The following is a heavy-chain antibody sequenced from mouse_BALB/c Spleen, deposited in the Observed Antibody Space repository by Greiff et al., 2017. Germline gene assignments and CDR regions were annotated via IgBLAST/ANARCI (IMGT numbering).Heavy chain of an antibody. CDR1: GFTFTDYY. J-gene: IGHJ3*01. CDR2: IRNKANGYTT. CDR3: ARDGGNSRWFAY. D-gene: IGHD2-1*01. Sequence: EVQLQESGGGLVQPGGSLRLSCATSGFTFTDYYMSWVRQPPGKALEWLGFIRNKANGYTTEYSASVKGRFTISRDNSQSILYLQMNTLRAEDSATYYCARDGGNSRWFAYWGQGTLVTVSA. V-gene: IGHV7-3*02.